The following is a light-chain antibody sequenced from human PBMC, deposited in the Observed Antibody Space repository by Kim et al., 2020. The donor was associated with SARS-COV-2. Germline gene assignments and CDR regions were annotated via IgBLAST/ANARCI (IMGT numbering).Light chain of an antibody. CDR2: EDD. J-gene: IGLJ2*01. CDR3: QSYNRDNVL. Sequence: GKTGTISCTRSSGSIDGNYVQWYQQPPGGVPTTVIYEDDQRPSGVSDRFSGSIDNSSNSASLTISGLRTEDEADYYCQSYNRDNVLFGGGTQLTVL. CDR1: SGSIDGNY. V-gene: IGLV6-57*03.